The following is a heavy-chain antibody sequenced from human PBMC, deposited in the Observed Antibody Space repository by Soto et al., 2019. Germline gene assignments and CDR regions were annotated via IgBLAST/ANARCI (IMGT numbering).Heavy chain of an antibody. CDR1: GGTFSSYT. CDR3: ARESHSSGWYD. Sequence: SVKVSCKASGGTFSSYTISWVRQAPGQGLEGMGRIIPILGIANYAQKFQGRVTITADKSTSTAYMELSSLRSEDTAVYYCARESHSSGWYDWGQGTLVTVSS. V-gene: IGHV1-69*04. D-gene: IGHD6-19*01. CDR2: IIPILGIA. J-gene: IGHJ4*02.